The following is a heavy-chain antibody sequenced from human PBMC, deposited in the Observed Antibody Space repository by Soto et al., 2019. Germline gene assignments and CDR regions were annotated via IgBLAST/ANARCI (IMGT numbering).Heavy chain of an antibody. Sequence: EVQLLESGGGLVQPGGSLRLSCAASGFTFSSYAMSWVRQAPGKGLEWVSAISGSGGSTYYADSVKGRFTISRDNSKNTLYLQRNSLRAADTAVYYCAKDSVVTPGNWFDPWGQVTLVTVAS. V-gene: IGHV3-23*01. CDR3: AKDSVVTPGNWFDP. CDR2: ISGSGGST. D-gene: IGHD2-21*02. J-gene: IGHJ5*02. CDR1: GFTFSSYA.